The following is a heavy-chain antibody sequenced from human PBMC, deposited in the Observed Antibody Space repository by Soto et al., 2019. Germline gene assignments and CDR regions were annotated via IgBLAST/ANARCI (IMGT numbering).Heavy chain of an antibody. CDR3: AVEYSSSWTY. CDR1: GGSVSSGSYY. CDR2: IYYSGST. Sequence: QVQLQESGPRLVKPSETLSLTCTVSGGSVSSGSYYWSWIRQPPGKGLEWIGYIYYSGSTNYNPSLKSRVTISVDTSKNQFSLKLSSVTAADTAVYYCAVEYSSSWTYWGQGTLVTVSS. D-gene: IGHD6-6*01. V-gene: IGHV4-61*01. J-gene: IGHJ4*02.